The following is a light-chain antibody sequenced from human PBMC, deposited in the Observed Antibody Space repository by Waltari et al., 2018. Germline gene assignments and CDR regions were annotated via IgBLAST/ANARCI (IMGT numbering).Light chain of an antibody. CDR2: KDK. CDR3: QSADTSIANVV. V-gene: IGLV3-25*03. J-gene: IGLJ3*02. Sequence: YQLRPGQAPLLLIFKDKERPSGIPGRFSGSSSGTTVTLTITSVQAEDEADYFCQSADTSIANVVFGGGTKLTVL.